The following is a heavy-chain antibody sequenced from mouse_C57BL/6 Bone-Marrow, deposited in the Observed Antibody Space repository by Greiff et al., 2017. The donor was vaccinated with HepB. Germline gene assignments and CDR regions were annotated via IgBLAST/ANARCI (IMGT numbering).Heavy chain of an antibody. CDR3: ARSRAPYGSSPYAMDY. CDR2: IHPNSGST. J-gene: IGHJ4*01. CDR1: GYTFTSYW. D-gene: IGHD1-1*01. V-gene: IGHV1-64*01. Sequence: VKLQQPGAELVKPGASVKLSCKASGYTFTSYWMHWVKQRPGQGLEWIGMIHPNSGSTNYNEKFKSKATLTVDKSSSTAYMQLSSLTSEDSAVYYCARSRAPYGSSPYAMDYWGQGTSVTVSS.